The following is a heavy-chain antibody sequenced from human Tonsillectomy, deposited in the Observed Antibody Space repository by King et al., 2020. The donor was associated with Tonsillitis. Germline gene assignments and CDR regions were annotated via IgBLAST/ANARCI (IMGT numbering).Heavy chain of an antibody. CDR3: AKAGDCSTTSCSMDGFCV. J-gene: IGHJ3*01. Sequence: VQLVESGGGLEQPGGSLKLSCAASGFTFSNYVMSWVRQDPGKGLEWVSGISGSGGSTYYTDSVKGRFTISRDNSKNKLYLQMNSLRAEDTAVYYCAKAGDCSTTSCSMDGFCVCGQGTVVTVSS. D-gene: IGHD2-2*01. CDR2: ISGSGGST. CDR1: GFTFSNYV. V-gene: IGHV3-23*04.